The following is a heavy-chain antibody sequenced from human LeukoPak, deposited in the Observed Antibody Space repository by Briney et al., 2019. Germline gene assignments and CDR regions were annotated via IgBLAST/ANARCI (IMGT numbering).Heavy chain of an antibody. Sequence: GGSLRLSCAASGFTVSSNYMSWVRQAPGKGLEWVSVIYIGGSTYYADSVKGRFTISIDNSKYTLYLQMNSLRAEDTAVYYCARDRREYSGNYFDYWGQGTLVTVSS. CDR3: ARDRREYSGNYFDY. V-gene: IGHV3-53*01. CDR1: GFTVSSNY. CDR2: IYIGGST. J-gene: IGHJ4*02. D-gene: IGHD1-26*01.